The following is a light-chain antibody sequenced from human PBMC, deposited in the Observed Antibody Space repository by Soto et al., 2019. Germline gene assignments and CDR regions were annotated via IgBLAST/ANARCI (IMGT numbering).Light chain of an antibody. CDR3: CSYTSSSTWV. Sequence: QSALTQPASVSGSLGQSITISCTGSSSDVGTYYFVSWYQQHPGKVPKLMIYEGTKRPSGVSDRFSGSKSGNTASMTISGLQAEDEANYYCCSYTSSSTWVFGGGTKLTVL. CDR1: SSDVGTYYF. CDR2: EGT. V-gene: IGLV2-14*02. J-gene: IGLJ3*02.